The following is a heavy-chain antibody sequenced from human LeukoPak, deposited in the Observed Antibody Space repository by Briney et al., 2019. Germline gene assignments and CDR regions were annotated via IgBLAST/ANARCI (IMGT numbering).Heavy chain of an antibody. V-gene: IGHV4-61*05. D-gene: IGHD6-13*01. J-gene: IGHJ6*03. CDR3: ARIAAAGRGGDYYYYMDV. CDR1: GGSISSSSYY. Sequence: SETLSLTCTVSGGSISSSSYYWGWIRQPPGKGLEWIGYIYYSGSTNYNPSLKSRVTMSVDTSKNQFSLKLSSVTALDTAVYYCARIAAAGRGGDYYYYMDVWGKGTTVTVSS. CDR2: IYYSGST.